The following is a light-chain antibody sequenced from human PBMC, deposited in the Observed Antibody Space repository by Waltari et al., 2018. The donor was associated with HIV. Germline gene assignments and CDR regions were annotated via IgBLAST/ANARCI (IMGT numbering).Light chain of an antibody. CDR2: RNN. V-gene: IGLV1-47*01. CDR1: RYNIGSNY. CDR3: ATWDDSLSGSVL. J-gene: IGLJ2*01. Sequence: QSVLTQPPPASGTPGQRVTISCSGSRYNIGSNYVYWYQDLPGAAPKLLIYRNNQRPSGVPDRFSGSKSGTSASLAISGLRSEDEAAYYCATWDDSLSGSVLFGGGTKLTVL.